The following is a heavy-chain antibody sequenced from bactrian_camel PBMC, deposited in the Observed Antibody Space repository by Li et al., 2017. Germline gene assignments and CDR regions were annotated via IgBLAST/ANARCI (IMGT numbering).Heavy chain of an antibody. Sequence: HVQLVESGGGSVQAGGSLRLSCAASGYDWSSGCMAWFRQAPGKEREKVAGIDSDGSTTYTYSVKGRFTISKDNGKNRLYLQMNSLKPDDTGMYYCAARVCYYGTSIDFSSSSYTYWGQGTQVTVSS. CDR1: GYDWSSGC. D-gene: IGHD6*01. J-gene: IGHJ4*01. CDR2: IDSDGST. CDR3: AARVCYYGTSIDFSSSSYTY. V-gene: IGHV3S53*01.